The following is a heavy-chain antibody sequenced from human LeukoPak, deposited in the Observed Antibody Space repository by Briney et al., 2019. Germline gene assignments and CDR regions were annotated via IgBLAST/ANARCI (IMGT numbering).Heavy chain of an antibody. CDR2: MNPNSGNT. CDR1: GYTFTSYD. Sequence: GASVKVSCKASGYTFTSYDINWVRQATGQGLEWMGWMNPNSGNTAYAQKFQGRVTITRNTSISIAYMELSSLRSEDTAIYYCAREDYYDSGSSDYWGQGTLVTVSS. V-gene: IGHV1-8*03. D-gene: IGHD3-22*01. J-gene: IGHJ4*02. CDR3: AREDYYDSGSSDY.